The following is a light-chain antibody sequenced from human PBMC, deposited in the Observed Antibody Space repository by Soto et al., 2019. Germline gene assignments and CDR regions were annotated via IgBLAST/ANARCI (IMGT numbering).Light chain of an antibody. CDR1: QSVGTR. CDR3: QHYQSGHPIT. CDR2: GAS. V-gene: IGKV3-20*01. J-gene: IGKJ5*01. Sequence: EILLTQSPDTLSLSPGERATLSCRAAQSVGTRLAWYQHKTGQAPRLLISGASSRATGIPDRFTGSGSETSFTLTISRLEPEDFALYYCQHYQSGHPITFGQGTRPEIK.